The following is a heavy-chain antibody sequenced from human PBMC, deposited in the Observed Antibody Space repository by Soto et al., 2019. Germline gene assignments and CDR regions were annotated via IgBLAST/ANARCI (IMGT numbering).Heavy chain of an antibody. CDR1: GFTFSSYT. CDR3: ARIIGYGYHYYGMDV. J-gene: IGHJ6*02. CDR2: ITSSTSYR. Sequence: EVQLVESGGGLVKPGGSLRLSCAASGFTFSSYTMNWVRQAPGKGLEWVSSITSSTSYRYYADSGKGRFTISRDNAKKSLYLQRSSRGAEDTAVYYCARIIGYGYHYYGMDVWGQGTTVTVSS. D-gene: IGHD5-18*01. V-gene: IGHV3-21*01.